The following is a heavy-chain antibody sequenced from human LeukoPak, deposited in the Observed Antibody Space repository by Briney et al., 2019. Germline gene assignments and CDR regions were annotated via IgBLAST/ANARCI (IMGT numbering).Heavy chain of an antibody. CDR3: ARAQYYDFWSGYYFDY. D-gene: IGHD3-3*01. CDR1: GFTVSSNY. Sequence: PGGSLRLSCAASGFTVSSNYMSWVRQAPGKGLEWVSVIYSGGSTYYADSVKGRFTISRDNSKNTLYLQMNSLRAEDTAVYYCARAQYYDFWSGYYFDYWGQGTLVTVSS. CDR2: IYSGGST. V-gene: IGHV3-66*02. J-gene: IGHJ4*02.